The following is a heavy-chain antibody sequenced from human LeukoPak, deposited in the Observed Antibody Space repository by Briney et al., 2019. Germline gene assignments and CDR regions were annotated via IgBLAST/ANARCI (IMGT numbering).Heavy chain of an antibody. CDR2: IYYSGST. CDR3: ARYIVSYPHDAFDI. Sequence: PSETLSLTCTVSGGSISSYYWSWIRQPPGEGLECIGYIYYSGSTSYNPSLKSRVTISVDTSKKQFSLKLSSVTAADTAFYYCARYIVSYPHDAFDIWGQGTMVTVSS. D-gene: IGHD1-26*01. V-gene: IGHV4-59*01. CDR1: GGSISSYY. J-gene: IGHJ3*02.